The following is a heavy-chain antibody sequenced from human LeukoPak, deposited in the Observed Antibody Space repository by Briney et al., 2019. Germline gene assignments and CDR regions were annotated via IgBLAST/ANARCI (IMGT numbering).Heavy chain of an antibody. CDR1: GYSFTNYW. D-gene: IGHD5-12*01. CDR3: ARHVSGIFDY. V-gene: IGHV5-51*01. CDR2: IYPGDSDT. Sequence: GESLQISCKGSGYSFTNYWIGWVRQLPGKGLEWMGIIYPGDSDTRYSPSFQGQVTISADKSINTAYLQWSSLKASDTAMYYCARHVSGIFDYWAQGTLVTVSS. J-gene: IGHJ4*02.